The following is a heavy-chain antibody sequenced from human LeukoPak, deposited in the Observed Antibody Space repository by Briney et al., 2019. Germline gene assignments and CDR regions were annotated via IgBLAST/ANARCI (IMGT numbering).Heavy chain of an antibody. CDR3: ARGPDVGYYYYYMDV. D-gene: IGHD1-26*01. V-gene: IGHV4-34*01. Sequence: SETLSLTCAVYGGPFSGYYWSWIRQPPGKGLEWIGEINHSGSTNYNPSLKSRVTISVDTSKNQFSLKLSSVTAADTAVYYCARGPDVGYYYYYMDVWGKGTTVTVSS. J-gene: IGHJ6*03. CDR1: GGPFSGYY. CDR2: INHSGST.